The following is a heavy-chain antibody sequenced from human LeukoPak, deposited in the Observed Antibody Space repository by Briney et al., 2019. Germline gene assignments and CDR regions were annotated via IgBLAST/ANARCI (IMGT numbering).Heavy chain of an antibody. D-gene: IGHD6-13*01. V-gene: IGHV1-24*01. J-gene: IGHJ4*02. CDR3: ATSSSSWYSLQYFDY. CDR2: FDPEDGET. Sequence: ASVKVSCXVSGYTLTELSMHWVRQAHGKGLEWMAGFDPEDGETIYAQKFQGRVTMTEDTSTDTAYMELSSLRSEDTAVYYCATSSSSWYSLQYFDYWGQGTLVTVSS. CDR1: GYTLTELS.